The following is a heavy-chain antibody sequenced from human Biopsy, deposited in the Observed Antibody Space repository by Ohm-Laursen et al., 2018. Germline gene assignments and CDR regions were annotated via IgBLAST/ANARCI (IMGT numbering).Heavy chain of an antibody. CDR2: MNPNSGNT. D-gene: IGHD3-22*01. CDR1: GYNFDIYP. Sequence: PSVTVSCKASGYNFDIYPLFWVRQATGQGLEWMGWMNPNSGNTGYAQKFQGRFTMTRKTSISTAYMELSSLTSVDTAVYYCARDFNYDGGGSFNFDYWGQGTLVTVSS. CDR3: ARDFNYDGGGSFNFDY. V-gene: IGHV1-8*02. J-gene: IGHJ4*02.